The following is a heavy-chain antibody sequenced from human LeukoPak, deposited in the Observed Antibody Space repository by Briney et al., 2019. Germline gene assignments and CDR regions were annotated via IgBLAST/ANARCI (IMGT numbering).Heavy chain of an antibody. Sequence: SETLSLTCSVSGVSISSGSNYWGWIRQPPGKTLEWIGSIYSSGSTYYNSSLKSRATISVDKSKNHFSLNLTSVTAADTALYYCAGIDSSTSAYYFDNWGQGTLITVSS. CDR2: IYSSGST. CDR1: GVSISSGSNY. CDR3: AGIDSSTSAYYFDN. V-gene: IGHV4-39*07. J-gene: IGHJ4*02. D-gene: IGHD3-22*01.